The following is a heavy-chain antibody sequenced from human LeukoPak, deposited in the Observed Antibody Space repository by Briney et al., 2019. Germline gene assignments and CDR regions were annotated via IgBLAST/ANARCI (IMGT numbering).Heavy chain of an antibody. V-gene: IGHV1-24*01. D-gene: IGHD4-11*01. J-gene: IGHJ4*02. Sequence: ASVKVSCKVSGYTLTELSMHWVRQAPGKGLEWMGGFDPEDGETIYAQKFQGRVTMTEDTSTDTAYMELSSLRSEDTAVYYCATDSDRGDYSDYNYWGQGTLVTVSS. CDR3: ATDSDRGDYSDYNY. CDR1: GYTLTELS. CDR2: FDPEDGET.